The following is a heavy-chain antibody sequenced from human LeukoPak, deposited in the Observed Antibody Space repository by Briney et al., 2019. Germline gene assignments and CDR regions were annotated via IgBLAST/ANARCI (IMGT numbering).Heavy chain of an antibody. CDR3: AKAGRFGVVIKGYYYYMDV. J-gene: IGHJ6*03. V-gene: IGHV3-30*02. D-gene: IGHD3-3*01. CDR2: IRSDGDDK. Sequence: QPGGSLRLSCATSGFTFSTFGMHWVRQVPGKGLQWVAFIRSDGDDKYYADSVKGRFTISRDNSKNTLYLQMNSLRAEDTAVYYCAKAGRFGVVIKGYYYYMDVWGKGTTVTVSS. CDR1: GFTFSTFG.